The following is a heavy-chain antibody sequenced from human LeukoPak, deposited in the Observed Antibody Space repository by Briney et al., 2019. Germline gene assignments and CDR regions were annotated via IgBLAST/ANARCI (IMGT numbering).Heavy chain of an antibody. D-gene: IGHD6-13*01. Sequence: GGSLRLSCAASGFSVSDNYMSWVRQAPGKGLEWVSFIYSGGGTNYADSVKGRFTIFRDNSKNTVYLLMNSLRAEDTAVYYCAGGLGYYYLDYWGQGTLVTVSS. CDR2: IYSGGGT. V-gene: IGHV3-53*01. CDR3: AGGLGYYYLDY. J-gene: IGHJ4*02. CDR1: GFSVSDNY.